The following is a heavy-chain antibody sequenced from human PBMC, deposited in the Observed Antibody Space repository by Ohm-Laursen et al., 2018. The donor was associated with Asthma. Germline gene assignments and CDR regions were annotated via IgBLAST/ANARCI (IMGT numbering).Heavy chain of an antibody. CDR3: ARGMTTPYYFDY. CDR2: IYYSGST. J-gene: IGHJ4*02. CDR1: GGSVSSGSYY. Sequence: SDTLSLTCTVSGGSVSSGSYYWSWIRQPPGKGLEWIGYIYYSGSTNYNPSLKSRVTISVDTSKNQFSLKLSSVTAADTAVYYCARGMTTPYYFDYWGQGTLVTVSS. D-gene: IGHD4-17*01. V-gene: IGHV4-61*01.